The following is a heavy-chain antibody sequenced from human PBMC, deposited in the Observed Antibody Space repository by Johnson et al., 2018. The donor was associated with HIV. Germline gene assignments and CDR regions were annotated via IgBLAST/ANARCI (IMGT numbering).Heavy chain of an antibody. V-gene: IGHV3-20*04. CDR1: GFNFDDYG. J-gene: IGHJ3*02. D-gene: IGHD6-13*01. CDR3: ARVRAAAVSDAFDI. Sequence: VQLVESGGGVVRPGGSLRLSCAASGFNFDDYGMTWVRQAPGKGLEWVSGINWNGGSTVYADSVKGRFTISRDNAKNSLYLQMNSLRADDTALYYCARVRAAAVSDAFDIWGQGTMVTVSS. CDR2: INWNGGST.